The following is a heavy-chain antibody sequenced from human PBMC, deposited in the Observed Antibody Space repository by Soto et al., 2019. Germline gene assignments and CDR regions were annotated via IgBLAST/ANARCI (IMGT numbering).Heavy chain of an antibody. Sequence: ASVKVSCKASGGTFSSYAISWVRQAPGQGLEWMGGIIPIFGTANYAQKFQGRVTITADESTSTAYMELRSLGSEDTAVYYWARGEGITMVRGVSLDADQPNYYYYGMDVWGQGTTVTVSS. CDR3: ARGEGITMVRGVSLDADQPNYYYYGMDV. J-gene: IGHJ6*02. V-gene: IGHV1-69*13. D-gene: IGHD3-10*01. CDR1: GGTFSSYA. CDR2: IIPIFGTA.